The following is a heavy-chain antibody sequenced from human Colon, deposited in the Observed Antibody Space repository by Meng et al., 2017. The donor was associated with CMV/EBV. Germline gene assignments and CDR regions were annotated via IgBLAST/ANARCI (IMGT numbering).Heavy chain of an antibody. D-gene: IGHD3-10*01. CDR3: SRPDLLNSGLDY. CDR1: GYNFANHW. J-gene: IGHJ4*02. Sequence: KVSCKVSGYNFANHWIGWVRQMPGRGLEWMGIIYPGDSDVRYSPSFQGQVAISADKSIITVYLQWISLKASDTAMYYCSRPDLLNSGLDYWGQGTLVTVSS. V-gene: IGHV5-51*01. CDR2: IYPGDSDV.